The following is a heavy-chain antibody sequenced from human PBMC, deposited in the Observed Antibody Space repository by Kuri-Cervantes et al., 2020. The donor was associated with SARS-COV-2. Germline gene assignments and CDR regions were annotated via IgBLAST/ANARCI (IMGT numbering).Heavy chain of an antibody. CDR3: ARGPVIVGDTRRRVLDY. CDR1: GGSFSGYY. J-gene: IGHJ4*02. CDR2: INHSGST. D-gene: IGHD1-26*01. V-gene: IGHV4-34*01. Sequence: ESLKISCAVYGGSFSGYYWSWIRQPPGKGLEWIGEINHSGSTNYNPSLKSRVTISVDTSKNQFSLKLSSVTAADTAVYYCARGPVIVGDTRRRVLDYWGQGTLVTVPS.